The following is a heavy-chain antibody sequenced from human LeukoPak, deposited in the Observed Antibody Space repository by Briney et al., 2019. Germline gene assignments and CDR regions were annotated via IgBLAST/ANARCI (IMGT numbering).Heavy chain of an antibody. CDR2: IYYSRSP. J-gene: IGHJ6*02. CDR1: GGPISNDH. CDR3: ARHPPALHGMDV. Sequence: SETLSLTCTVSGGPISNDHWSWVRQPPGKGLEWIGYIYYSRSPNYNPSLKSRVTISVDTSKRQFSLKLSSVTAADTAVYYCARHPPALHGMDVWGQGTSVTVSS. V-gene: IGHV4-59*08.